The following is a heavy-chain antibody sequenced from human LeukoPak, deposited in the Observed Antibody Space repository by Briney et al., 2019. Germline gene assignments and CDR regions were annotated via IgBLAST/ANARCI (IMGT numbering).Heavy chain of an antibody. CDR1: GFTFSSYE. V-gene: IGHV3-48*03. Sequence: GGSLRLSCAASGFTFSSYEMNWVRQAPGKGLEWVSYISSSGSTIYYADSVKGRFTISRDNAKNSLYLQMNSLRAEDTAVYYCARDRLWFGELSSWFDPWGQGTLVTVSS. D-gene: IGHD3-10*01. J-gene: IGHJ5*02. CDR2: ISSSGSTI. CDR3: ARDRLWFGELSSWFDP.